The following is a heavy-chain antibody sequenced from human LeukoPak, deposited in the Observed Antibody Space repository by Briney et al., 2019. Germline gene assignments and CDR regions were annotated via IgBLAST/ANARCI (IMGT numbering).Heavy chain of an antibody. D-gene: IGHD6-6*01. CDR2: ITSSSNI. V-gene: IGHV3-48*02. CDR1: GFTFSSYA. J-gene: IGHJ5*02. Sequence: GGSLRVSCEASGFTFSSYAMAWVRQAPGKGLEWLSYITSSSNINYADSVKGRFTISRDNAKNSLYLQMNSLRDEDTAVYYCARSANPGVHEFDPWGQGTLVTVSS. CDR3: ARSANPGVHEFDP.